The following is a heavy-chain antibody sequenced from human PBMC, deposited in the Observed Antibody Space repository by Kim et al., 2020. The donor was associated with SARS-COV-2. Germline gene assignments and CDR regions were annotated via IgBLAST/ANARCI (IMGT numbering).Heavy chain of an antibody. CDR3: AGEESAGLDYYYYGMDV. CDR2: ISSSSSTI. CDR1: GFTFSSYS. D-gene: IGHD3-10*01. Sequence: GGSLRLSCAASGFTFSSYSMNWVRQAPGKGLEWVSYISSSSSTIYYADSVKGRFTISRDNAKNSLYLQMNSLRDEDTAVYYCAGEESAGLDYYYYGMDVWGQGTTVTVSS. V-gene: IGHV3-48*02. J-gene: IGHJ6*02.